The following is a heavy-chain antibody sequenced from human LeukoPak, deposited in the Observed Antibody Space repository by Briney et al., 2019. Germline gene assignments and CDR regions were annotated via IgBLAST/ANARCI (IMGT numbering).Heavy chain of an antibody. CDR3: AKDRFGGGFDY. CDR1: GFTFSTYA. V-gene: IGHV3-23*01. Sequence: GGSLRLSCAASGFTFSTYAMSWVRQAPEKGLEWVSVISNSGGNTYYADSVKGRFTISRDNSKNTLYLQMNSLRAEDTAVYYCAKDRFGGGFDYWGQGTLVTVSS. J-gene: IGHJ4*02. CDR2: ISNSGGNT. D-gene: IGHD3-10*01.